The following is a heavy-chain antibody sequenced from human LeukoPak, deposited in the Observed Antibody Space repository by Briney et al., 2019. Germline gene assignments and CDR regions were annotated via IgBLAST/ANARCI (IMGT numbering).Heavy chain of an antibody. D-gene: IGHD3-22*01. J-gene: IGHJ4*02. CDR1: GFTFSSYA. V-gene: IGHV3-30-3*01. CDR2: ISYDGSNK. CDR3: ARDLGYDSSGYYLD. Sequence: GGSLRLSCAASGFTFSSYAMHWVRQAPGKGLEWVAVISYDGSNKYYADSVKGRSTISRDNSKNTPYLQMNSLRAEDTAVYYCARDLGYDSSGYYLDWGQGTLVTVSS.